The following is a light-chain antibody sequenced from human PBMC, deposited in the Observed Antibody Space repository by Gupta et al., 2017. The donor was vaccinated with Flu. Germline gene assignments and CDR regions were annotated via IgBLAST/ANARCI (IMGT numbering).Light chain of an antibody. CDR1: RGSGIW. Sequence: SPSTLSASVGDRVTIACGVSRGSGIWVAWYQQKPGKVPKLLYYKASTVDIGVPSRSSSGGARTEFTITSNRQQPDVAVTYCCQRDDRLWTFGQGTKVEIK. V-gene: IGKV1-5*03. CDR3: QRDDRLWT. CDR2: KAS. J-gene: IGKJ1*01.